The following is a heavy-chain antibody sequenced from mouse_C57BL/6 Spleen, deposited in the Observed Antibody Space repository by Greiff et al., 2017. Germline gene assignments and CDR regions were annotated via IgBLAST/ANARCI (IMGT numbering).Heavy chain of an antibody. CDR3: SVDDSWFAY. D-gene: IGHD2-4*01. J-gene: IGHJ3*01. CDR2: IRLKSDNYAT. Sequence: EVQLVESGGGLVQPGGSMKLSCVASGFTFSNYWMNWVRQSPEKGLEWVAQIRLKSDNYATHYAESVKGRFTISRDDSKSSVYLQMNNLRAEDTGIYYCSVDDSWFAYWGQGTLVTVSA. CDR1: GFTFSNYW. V-gene: IGHV6-3*01.